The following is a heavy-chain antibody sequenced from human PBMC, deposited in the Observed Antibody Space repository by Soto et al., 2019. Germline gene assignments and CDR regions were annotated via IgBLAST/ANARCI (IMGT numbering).Heavy chain of an antibody. CDR2: IYHSGST. CDR1: GGSISSSNW. Sequence: QVQLQESGPGLVKPSGTLSLTCAVSGGSISSSNWWSWVRQPPGKGLEWIGEIYHSGSTNYNPSLKSRVTXXVXXSENPFSLKLSSVPAADTAVYYCARVAVAGTRVDYWGQGTLVTVSS. D-gene: IGHD6-19*01. V-gene: IGHV4-4*02. CDR3: ARVAVAGTRVDY. J-gene: IGHJ4*02.